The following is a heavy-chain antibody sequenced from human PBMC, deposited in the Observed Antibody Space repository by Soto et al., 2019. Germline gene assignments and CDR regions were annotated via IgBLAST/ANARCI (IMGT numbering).Heavy chain of an antibody. J-gene: IGHJ4*02. CDR3: ARESGSGTYRFDS. CDR1: GDSLSTYY. CDR2: IHDTGRT. V-gene: IGHV4-4*07. Sequence: QVQLQESGPGLVRPSETLSLTCTVSGDSLSTYYWSWIRQPAGERLEWIGRIHDTGRTNYNPSLKSRVTMSVDTSKNQFSLRVNSVTAADTAVYYCARESGSGTYRFDSWGQGTLVTVSS. D-gene: IGHD3-10*01.